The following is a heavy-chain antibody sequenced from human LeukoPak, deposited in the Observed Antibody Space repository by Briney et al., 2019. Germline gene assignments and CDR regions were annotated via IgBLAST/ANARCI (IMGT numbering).Heavy chain of an antibody. V-gene: IGHV3-7*03. CDR1: GFTFSSYW. CDR2: IKQDGSEK. CDR3: GRVSESLVNGGVSWSFDN. D-gene: IGHD2-15*01. Sequence: GGSLRLSCAASGFTFSSYWMTWVRQAPGKGLEWLANIKQDGSEKYYVDSVKGRFTISRDNAKNSLYLQMNSLRAEDTAVYYCGRVSESLVNGGVSWSFDNWGQGTLVTVSS. J-gene: IGHJ4*02.